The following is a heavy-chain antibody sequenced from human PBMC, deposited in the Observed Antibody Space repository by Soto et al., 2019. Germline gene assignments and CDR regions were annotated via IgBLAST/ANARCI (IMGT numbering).Heavy chain of an antibody. V-gene: IGHV4-34*01. CDR3: ARGLGARNYYYYYGMDV. Sequence: PSETLSLTCAVYGGSFSGYYWSWIRQPPGKGLEWIGEINHSGSTNYNPSLKSRVTISVDTSKNQFSLKLGSVTAADTAVYYCARGLGARNYYYYYGMDVWGQGTTVTVSS. CDR2: INHSGST. J-gene: IGHJ6*02. D-gene: IGHD1-26*01. CDR1: GGSFSGYY.